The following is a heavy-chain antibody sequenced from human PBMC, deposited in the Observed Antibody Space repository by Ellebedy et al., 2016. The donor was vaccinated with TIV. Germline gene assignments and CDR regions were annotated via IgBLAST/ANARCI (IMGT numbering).Heavy chain of an antibody. D-gene: IGHD3-3*01. Sequence: GESLKISCSASGFTFTYYVRHWVRQTPGKGLEWVASISSDGDEKNYADSVKGRFTISRNDSKNTLYLQMHSLRAEDTAVYYCAKDREIRTLDWDGLDVWGQGTTVTVSS. J-gene: IGHJ6*02. CDR1: GFTFTYYV. V-gene: IGHV3-30*18. CDR2: ISSDGDEK. CDR3: AKDREIRTLDWDGLDV.